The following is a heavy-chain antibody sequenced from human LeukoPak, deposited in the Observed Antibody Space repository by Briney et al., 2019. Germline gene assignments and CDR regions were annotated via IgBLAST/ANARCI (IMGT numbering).Heavy chain of an antibody. D-gene: IGHD6-19*01. V-gene: IGHV3-30*04. CDR1: GFTFSSYA. CDR3: ARGGGTTDSAWYGYYFDH. J-gene: IGHJ4*02. Sequence: GGSLRLSCAVSGFTFSSYAMHWVRHAPGKGLEWVAVISFDGTNKYYAASVKGRFTMSRDHSKNTLYVQMNSLRPEDTAVYYCARGGGTTDSAWYGYYFDHWGQGTLVTVSS. CDR2: ISFDGTNK.